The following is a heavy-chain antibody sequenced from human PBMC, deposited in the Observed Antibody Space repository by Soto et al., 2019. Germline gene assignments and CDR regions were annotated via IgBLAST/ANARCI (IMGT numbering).Heavy chain of an antibody. CDR1: GYSFTSYW. Sequence: GESLKISCKGSGYSFTSYWIGWVRQMPGKGLEWMGIIYPGDSDTRYSPSFQGQVTFSADKSISTAYLQWSSLKASDTAMYYCARRLYCGGDCYSGFDYWGQGTLVTV. V-gene: IGHV5-51*01. J-gene: IGHJ4*02. CDR3: ARRLYCGGDCYSGFDY. D-gene: IGHD2-21*02. CDR2: IYPGDSDT.